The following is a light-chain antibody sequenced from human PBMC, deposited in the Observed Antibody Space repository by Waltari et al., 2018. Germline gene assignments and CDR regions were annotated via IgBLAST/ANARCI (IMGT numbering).Light chain of an antibody. CDR2: EVN. CDR1: ASDVGGYNY. CDR3: SSYAGSKTI. J-gene: IGLJ2*01. V-gene: IGLV2-8*01. Sequence: QSALTQPPSASGSPGQSVTISCTGTASDVGGYNYVSWYQHHPGKAPKLLIFEVNKRPSGGPDRFSGSRSGNTASLTVSGLQAKDEADYYCSSYAGSKTIFGGGTKLTVL.